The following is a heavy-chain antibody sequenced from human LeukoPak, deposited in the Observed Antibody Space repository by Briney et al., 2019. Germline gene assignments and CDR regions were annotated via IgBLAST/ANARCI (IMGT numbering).Heavy chain of an antibody. CDR3: VKDLPVLRS. J-gene: IGHJ5*02. CDR2: IQSDGSDK. CDR1: GFTFNSFA. D-gene: IGHD3-16*01. V-gene: IGHV3-30*02. Sequence: SGGSLRLSCAASGFTFNSFAMHWVRQAPGKGLEHLAFIQSDGSDKYYADSVKGRFTISRDNSKNTLYLQMNGLRGDNTAVYYCVKDLPVLRSWGQGTLVTVSS.